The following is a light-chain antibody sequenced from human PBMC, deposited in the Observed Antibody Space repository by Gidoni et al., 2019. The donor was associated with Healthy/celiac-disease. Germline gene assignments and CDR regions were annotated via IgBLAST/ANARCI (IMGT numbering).Light chain of an antibody. V-gene: IGKV3-15*01. CDR2: GAS. CDR1: QSVSSN. Sequence: EIVMTQSPATLSVSPGERATLSCRASQSVSSNFAWYQQKPGQAPRLLIYGASTRATGIPARFSGSGSGTEFTLTISSLQSEDFAVYYCQQYNNWPRSSFGQGTKLEIK. CDR3: QQYNNWPRSS. J-gene: IGKJ2*04.